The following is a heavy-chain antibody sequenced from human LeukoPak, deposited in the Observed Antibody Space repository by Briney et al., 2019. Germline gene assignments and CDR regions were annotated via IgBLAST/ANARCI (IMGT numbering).Heavy chain of an antibody. CDR3: ARDIEDCSSTSCPALGDAFDI. V-gene: IGHV1-46*01. J-gene: IGHJ3*02. Sequence: AASVKVSCKASGYTFTSYYMHWVRQAPGQGLEWMGIINPSGGSTSYAQKFQGRVTMTRDTSTSTVYMELSSLRSEDTAVYYCARDIEDCSSTSCPALGDAFDIWGQGTMVTVSS. CDR1: GYTFTSYY. D-gene: IGHD2-2*01. CDR2: INPSGGST.